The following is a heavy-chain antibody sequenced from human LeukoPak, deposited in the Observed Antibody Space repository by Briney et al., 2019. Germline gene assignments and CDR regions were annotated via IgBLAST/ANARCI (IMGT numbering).Heavy chain of an antibody. D-gene: IGHD2-2*01. J-gene: IGHJ4*02. CDR3: ARRRGLGYCSSTSCYAGYFDY. Sequence: PGGSLRLSCAASVFTFDEYAMHWVRQAPGKGLEWVSGISWNSGSIGYADSVKGRFTISRDNAKNSLYLQMNSLRAEDTALYYCARRRGLGYCSSTSCYAGYFDYWGQGTLLTVSS. V-gene: IGHV3-9*01. CDR1: VFTFDEYA. CDR2: ISWNSGSI.